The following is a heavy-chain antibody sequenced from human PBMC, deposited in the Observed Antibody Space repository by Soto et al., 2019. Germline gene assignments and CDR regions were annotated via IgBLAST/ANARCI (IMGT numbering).Heavy chain of an antibody. CDR1: GGSISSSSYY. J-gene: IGHJ5*02. D-gene: IGHD5-12*01. Sequence: PSETLSLTCTVSGGSISSSSYYWGWIRQPPGKGLEWIGHIYYIGDTYYSPSLKSRVTISIDTSRTQFSLKLTSVTAADTAVYYCARVPSGFDPNWFDPWGQGTLVTVSS. CDR3: ARVPSGFDPNWFDP. V-gene: IGHV4-61*05. CDR2: IYYIGDT.